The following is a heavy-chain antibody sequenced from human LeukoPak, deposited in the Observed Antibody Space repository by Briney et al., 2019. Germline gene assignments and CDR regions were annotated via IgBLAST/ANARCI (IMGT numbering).Heavy chain of an antibody. Sequence: GGSLRLSCAASGFTFSSYWMSWVRQAPGKGLEWVANIKQDGSEKYYVDSVKGRFTISRDNAKNTLYLQMNSLRAEDTAVYYCARGDGATPSSEYFQHWGQGTLVTVSS. J-gene: IGHJ1*01. CDR2: IKQDGSEK. CDR1: GFTFSSYW. D-gene: IGHD1-26*01. V-gene: IGHV3-7*01. CDR3: ARGDGATPSSEYFQH.